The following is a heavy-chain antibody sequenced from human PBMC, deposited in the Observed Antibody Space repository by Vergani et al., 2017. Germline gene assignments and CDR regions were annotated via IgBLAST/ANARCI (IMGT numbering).Heavy chain of an antibody. D-gene: IGHD6-13*01. CDR1: GFTFSSYW. CDR2: IKQDGSEK. J-gene: IGHJ5*02. Sequence: EVQLVESGGGLVQPGGSLRLSCAASGFTFSSYWMSWVRQDPGKGLEWVANIKQDGSEKYYVDSVKGRFTISRDNAKNSLYLQMNSLRAEDTAVYYCARGPIAAAGNNWFDPWGQGTLVTVSS. CDR3: ARGPIAAAGNNWFDP. V-gene: IGHV3-7*04.